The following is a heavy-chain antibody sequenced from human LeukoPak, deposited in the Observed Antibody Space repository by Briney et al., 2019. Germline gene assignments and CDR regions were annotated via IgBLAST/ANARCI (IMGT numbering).Heavy chain of an antibody. CDR1: GGSISSYY. CDR3: ARETTFYGMDV. V-gene: IGHV4-59*01. Sequence: PSETLSLTCTVSGGSISSYYWSWIRQPPGKGLEWIGYIYYSGSTNYNPSLKSRVTISVDTSKNQFSLKLSSVTAADTAVYYCARETTFYGMDVWGQGTTVTVSS. J-gene: IGHJ6*02. D-gene: IGHD4-17*01. CDR2: IYYSGST.